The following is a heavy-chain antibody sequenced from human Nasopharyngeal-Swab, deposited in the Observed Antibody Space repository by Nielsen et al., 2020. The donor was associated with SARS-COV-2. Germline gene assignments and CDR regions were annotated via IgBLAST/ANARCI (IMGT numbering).Heavy chain of an antibody. CDR1: GYSFSTYW. V-gene: IGHV5-51*01. CDR2: IYPGDSTT. J-gene: IGHJ4*02. D-gene: IGHD4/OR15-4a*01. Sequence: GGSLRLSCQGSGYSFSTYWIGWVRQMPGKGLEWMGIIYPGDSTTKYRPSFQGQVTISAGKSISTAYLQWSSLKASDTAMYFCARLYGGYVDYWGQGTLVTVSS. CDR3: ARLYGGYVDY.